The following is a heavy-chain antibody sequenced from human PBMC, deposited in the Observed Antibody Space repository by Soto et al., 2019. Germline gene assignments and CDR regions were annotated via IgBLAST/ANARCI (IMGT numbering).Heavy chain of an antibody. CDR2: ISYDGSNK. Sequence: QVQLVESGGGVVQPGRSLRLSCAASGFTFSSYAMNWVRQAPGKGLEWVAVISYDGSNKYYADSVKGRFTISRDNSKNTLYLQMNSLRAEDTAVYYCAYTLDYWGQGTLVTVSS. J-gene: IGHJ4*02. V-gene: IGHV3-30*04. CDR1: GFTFSSYA. CDR3: AYTLDY.